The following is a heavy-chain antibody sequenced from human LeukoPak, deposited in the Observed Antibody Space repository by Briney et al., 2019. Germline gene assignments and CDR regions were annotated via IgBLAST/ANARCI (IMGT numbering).Heavy chain of an antibody. Sequence: SETLSLTCTVSGCCISSGSYYWSWLRQPAGKGLEWIGRIYSSGSTNYNASLKSRVTISRDTSKNQLYLQLSSVTAADTAVYYCARVSYSSSEHSYYYYMDVWGKGTTVTVSS. J-gene: IGHJ6*03. V-gene: IGHV4-61*02. CDR3: ARVSYSSSEHSYYYYMDV. CDR2: IYSSGST. D-gene: IGHD6-6*01. CDR1: GCCISSGSYY.